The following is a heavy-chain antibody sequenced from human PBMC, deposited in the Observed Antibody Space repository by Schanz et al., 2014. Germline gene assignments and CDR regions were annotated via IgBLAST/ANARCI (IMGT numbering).Heavy chain of an antibody. CDR2: LNFDETYT. Sequence: EVQLVESGGGLIQPGGSLRLSCAASGFTVSSKYMNWVRQAPGKGLEWVSRLNFDETYTSYADSVKGRFTISRDNAKNTVYLQMTSLRVEDTAVYYCARGGADSAMAHEYWGRGTLVTVSS. CDR3: ARGGADSAMAHEY. D-gene: IGHD5-18*01. J-gene: IGHJ4*02. V-gene: IGHV3-74*02. CDR1: GFTVSSKY.